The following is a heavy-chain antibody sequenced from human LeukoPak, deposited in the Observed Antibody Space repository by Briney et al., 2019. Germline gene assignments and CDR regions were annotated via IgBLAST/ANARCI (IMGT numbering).Heavy chain of an antibody. V-gene: IGHV3-7*01. CDR3: ARDEGYDILTGHYFGAVGDY. J-gene: IGHJ4*02. CDR1: GFTFSTYW. Sequence: GGSLRLSCAASGFTFSTYWMSWVRQAPGKGLEWVANIKQDRSEKYCVDSVKGRFTISRDNAKNSLYLQMNSLSAEDTAIYYCARDEGYDILTGHYFGAVGDYWGRGTLVTVSS. CDR2: IKQDRSEK. D-gene: IGHD3-9*01.